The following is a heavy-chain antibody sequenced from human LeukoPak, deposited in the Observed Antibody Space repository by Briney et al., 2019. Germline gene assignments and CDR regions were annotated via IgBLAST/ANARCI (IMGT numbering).Heavy chain of an antibody. CDR2: IYYSGST. CDR3: ARDGLYCTNGVCSSDI. V-gene: IGHV4-59*01. CDR1: GGSTSSYY. Sequence: SETLSLTCTVSGGSTSSYYWSWIRQPPGKGLEWIGYIYYSGSTNYNPSLKSRVTISVDTSKNQFSLKLSSVTAADTAVYYCARDGLYCTNGVCSSDIWGQGTLVTVSS. J-gene: IGHJ3*02. D-gene: IGHD2-8*01.